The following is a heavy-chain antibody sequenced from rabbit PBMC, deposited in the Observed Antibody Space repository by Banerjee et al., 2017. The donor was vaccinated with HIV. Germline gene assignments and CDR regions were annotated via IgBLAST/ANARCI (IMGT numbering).Heavy chain of an antibody. J-gene: IGHJ4*01. Sequence: QEQLVESGGGLVKPGGSLTLTCKASGFDFSSTYYMCWVRQAPGKGLEWIGCISAGSSGTTYYASWAKGRFTISKTSSTTVTLQMTSLTAADTATYFCARDLAGVIGWNFGLWGPGTLVTVS. CDR3: ARDLAGVIGWNFGL. V-gene: IGHV1S45*01. D-gene: IGHD4-1*01. CDR2: ISAGSSGTT. CDR1: GFDFSSTYY.